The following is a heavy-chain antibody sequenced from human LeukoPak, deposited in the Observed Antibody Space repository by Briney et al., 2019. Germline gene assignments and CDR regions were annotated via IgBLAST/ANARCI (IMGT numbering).Heavy chain of an antibody. J-gene: IGHJ4*02. V-gene: IGHV3-30*03. CDR3: ARIHYGDYVGGVDY. D-gene: IGHD4-17*01. CDR2: ISYDGSNK. CDR1: GFTFSSYG. Sequence: GGSLRLSCAASGFTFSSYGMHWVRQAPGKGLEWVAVISYDGSNKYYADSVKGRFTISRDNSKNTLYLQMNSLRAEDTAVYYCARIHYGDYVGGVDYWGQGTLVTVSS.